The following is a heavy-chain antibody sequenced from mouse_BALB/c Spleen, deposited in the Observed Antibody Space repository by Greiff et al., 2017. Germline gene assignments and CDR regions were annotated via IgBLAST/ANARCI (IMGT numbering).Heavy chain of an antibody. J-gene: IGHJ3*01. V-gene: IGHV5-9-3*01. Sequence: EVKLMESGGGLVKPGGSLKLSCAASGFTFSSYAMSWVRQTPEKRLEWVATISSGGSYTYYPDSVKGRFTISRDNAKNTLYLQMSSLRSEDTAMYYCARHYDSSWFAYWGQGTLVTVSA. D-gene: IGHD2-4*01. CDR3: ARHYDSSWFAY. CDR1: GFTFSSYA. CDR2: ISSGGSYT.